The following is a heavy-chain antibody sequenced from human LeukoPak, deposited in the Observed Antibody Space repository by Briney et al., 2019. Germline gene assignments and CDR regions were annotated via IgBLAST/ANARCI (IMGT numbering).Heavy chain of an antibody. J-gene: IGHJ1*01. D-gene: IGHD3-22*01. CDR3: AKQSGYPEYFQH. V-gene: IGHV3-23*01. CDR2: ISGSGGRT. Sequence: GGSLRLSCTAPGFTFSSYAMSWVRQAAGKGLEWVSAISGSGGRTYYADSVKCRFTISRDNSKNTLYLQMNSLRAEDTAVYYCAKQSGYPEYFQHWGQGTLVTVSS. CDR1: GFTFSSYA.